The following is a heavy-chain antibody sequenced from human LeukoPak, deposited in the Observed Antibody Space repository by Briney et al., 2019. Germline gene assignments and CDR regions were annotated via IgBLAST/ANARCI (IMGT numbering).Heavy chain of an antibody. CDR2: IGPTGSDR. D-gene: IGHD1-14*01. CDR3: ATETNGRHYDY. V-gene: IGHV3-21*06. Sequence: KPGGSLRLCCTASGLTFSTSGFNWVRQAPGKGLECVASIGPTGSDRYHADSIKGRFTISRDNANNFLYLQMNSLRAEDTAVYYCATETNGRHYDYWGQGTLLTVSS. J-gene: IGHJ4*02. CDR1: GLTFSTSG.